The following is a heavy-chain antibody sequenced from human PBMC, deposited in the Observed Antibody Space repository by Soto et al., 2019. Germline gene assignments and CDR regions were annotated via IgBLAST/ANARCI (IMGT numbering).Heavy chain of an antibody. CDR1: GFTFSSYA. J-gene: IGHJ3*02. Sequence: QVQLVESGGGVVQPGRSLRLSCAASGFTFSSYAMHWVRQAPGKGLEWVAVISYDGSNKYYADSVKGRFTISRDNSKNTLYLQMNRLRAEDTAVYYCARDKGRYGAQSAFDIWGQGTMVTVSS. V-gene: IGHV3-30-3*01. CDR3: ARDKGRYGAQSAFDI. D-gene: IGHD4-17*01. CDR2: ISYDGSNK.